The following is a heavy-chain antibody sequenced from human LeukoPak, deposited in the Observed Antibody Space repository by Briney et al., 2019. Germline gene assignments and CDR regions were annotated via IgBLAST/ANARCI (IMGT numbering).Heavy chain of an antibody. CDR3: ARRVAARPIAFDI. CDR2: IYTSGST. Sequence: SETLSLTCTVSGGSISSGSYYWSWIRQPAGKGLEWIGRIYTSGSTNYNPSLKSRVTIPVDTSKNQFSLKLSSVTAADTAVYYCARRVAARPIAFDIWGQGTMVTVSS. V-gene: IGHV4-61*02. J-gene: IGHJ3*02. CDR1: GGSISSGSYY. D-gene: IGHD6-6*01.